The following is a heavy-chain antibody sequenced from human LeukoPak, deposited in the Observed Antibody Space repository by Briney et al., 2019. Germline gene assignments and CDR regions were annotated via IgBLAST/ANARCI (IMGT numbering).Heavy chain of an antibody. V-gene: IGHV1-18*04. Sequence: GASVNVSFKTTGYTFTSYGISWVRQPPGQGLEWMGFINACNGNTNNAQKLQGRVTMTTDTSTSTAYMELRSLRSDDTAVYYCARDCRGYSYGCDDDFDIWGQGTMVTVSS. J-gene: IGHJ3*02. CDR1: GYTFTSYG. CDR3: ARDCRGYSYGCDDDFDI. D-gene: IGHD5-18*01. CDR2: INACNGNT.